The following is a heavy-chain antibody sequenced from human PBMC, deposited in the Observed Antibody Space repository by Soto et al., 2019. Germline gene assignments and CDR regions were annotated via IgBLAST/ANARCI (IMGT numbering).Heavy chain of an antibody. J-gene: IGHJ5*02. CDR3: ARGDIVVVPAAHNWFDP. D-gene: IGHD2-2*01. CDR1: GYTFTSYG. V-gene: IGHV1-18*01. CDR2: ISAYNGNT. Sequence: GASVKVSCKASGYTFTSYGISWVRQAPGQGLEWMGWISAYNGNTNYAQKLQGRVTMTTDTSTSTAYMELRSLRSDDTAVYYCARGDIVVVPAAHNWFDPWGQGTLVTVSS.